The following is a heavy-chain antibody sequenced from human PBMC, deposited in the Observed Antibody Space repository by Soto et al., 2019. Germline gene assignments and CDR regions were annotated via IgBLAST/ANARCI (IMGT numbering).Heavy chain of an antibody. D-gene: IGHD3-3*01. CDR2: ISYDGSNK. V-gene: IGHV3-30*18. J-gene: IGHJ4*02. CDR3: AKGRFLEWLLFMDY. Sequence: GXSLRLSCAASGFTFSSYGMHWVRQAPGKGLEWVAVISYDGSNKYYADSVKGRFTISRDNSKNTLYLQMNSLRAEDTAVYYCAKGRFLEWLLFMDYWGQGTLVTVSS. CDR1: GFTFSSYG.